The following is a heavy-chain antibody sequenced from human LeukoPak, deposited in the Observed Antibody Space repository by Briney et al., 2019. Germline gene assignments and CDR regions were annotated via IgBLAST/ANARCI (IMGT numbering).Heavy chain of an antibody. D-gene: IGHD6-19*01. CDR1: GFTFSSYW. CDR3: VRDSPSGFFDL. J-gene: IGHJ2*01. V-gene: IGHV3-74*03. Sequence: GGSLRLSCAASGFTFSSYWMHWVRQAPGKGLVWVSPINPDGTVTMYADSVKGRFTISRDNAKNTLYLQMNSPRVEDKAVYYCVRDSPSGFFDLWGRGTLVTVSS. CDR2: INPDGTVT.